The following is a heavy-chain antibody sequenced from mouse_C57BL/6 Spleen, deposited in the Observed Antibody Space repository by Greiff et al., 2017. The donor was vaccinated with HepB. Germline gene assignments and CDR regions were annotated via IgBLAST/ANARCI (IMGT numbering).Heavy chain of an antibody. D-gene: IGHD1-1*01. CDR1: GFTFSSYA. CDR3: ARERIITTVVAFDY. Sequence: EVKVIESGGGLVKPGGSLKLSCAASGFTFSSYAMSWVRQTPEKRLEWVATISDGGSYTYYPDNVKGRFTISRDNAKNNLYLQMSHLKSEDTAMYYCARERIITTVVAFDYWGQGTTLTVSS. CDR2: ISDGGSYT. V-gene: IGHV5-4*01. J-gene: IGHJ2*01.